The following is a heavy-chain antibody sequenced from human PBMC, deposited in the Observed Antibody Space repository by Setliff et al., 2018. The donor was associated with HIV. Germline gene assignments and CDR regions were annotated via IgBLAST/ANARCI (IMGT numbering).Heavy chain of an antibody. V-gene: IGHV4-61*09. CDR1: GGSISSGSYY. J-gene: IGHJ4*02. CDR2: IRHSGNT. CDR3: ARGGAVAGS. D-gene: IGHD6-19*01. Sequence: SETLSLTCTVSGGSISSGSYYWTWIRQPAGKGLQWIGEIRHSGNTNYNPSLKSRLTMSVDTSKSQFSLKLHSVTAADTAVYYCARGGAVAGSWGQGTLVTVSS.